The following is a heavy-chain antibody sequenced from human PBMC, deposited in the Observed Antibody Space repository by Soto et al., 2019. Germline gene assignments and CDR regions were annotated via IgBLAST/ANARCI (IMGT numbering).Heavy chain of an antibody. V-gene: IGHV1-3*01. CDR3: ARDLVGWPEV. D-gene: IGHD6-19*01. Sequence: QVQLVQSGAEVKNPEASVKDSCKASGYTFTTYAITWVRQAPGKRLEWMGRINASNGNTKYSQKCQVRVTITRDTAATTAYMELSSLSSEDTAVSYCARDLVGWPEVWGQGTLVTVSS. J-gene: IGHJ4*02. CDR1: GYTFTTYA. CDR2: INASNGNT.